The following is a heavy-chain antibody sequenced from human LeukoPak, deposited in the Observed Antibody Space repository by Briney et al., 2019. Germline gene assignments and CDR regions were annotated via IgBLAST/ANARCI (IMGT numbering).Heavy chain of an antibody. D-gene: IGHD6-6*01. V-gene: IGHV4-61*08. Sequence: SETLSLTCTVSGGSLSSGGYYWSWIRQPPGKGLKWLGYIYHSGSTNYNPSLKSRVTISVDTSKNQFSLKLSSVTAADTAVYYCARVRYSSSSQDAFDIWGQGTMVTVSS. CDR2: IYHSGST. CDR3: ARVRYSSSSQDAFDI. J-gene: IGHJ3*02. CDR1: GGSLSSGGYY.